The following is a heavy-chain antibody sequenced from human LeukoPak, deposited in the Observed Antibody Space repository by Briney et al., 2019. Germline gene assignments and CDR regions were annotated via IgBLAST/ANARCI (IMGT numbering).Heavy chain of an antibody. CDR1: GYTFTSYG. V-gene: IGHV1-18*01. D-gene: IGHD3-22*01. CDR2: IIAYNGNT. CDR3: ARDLAEETQDEYYYDSSGYPTY. J-gene: IGHJ4*02. Sequence: ASVKVSRKASGYTFTSYGISWVRPAPGQGLEWMGWIIAYNGNTNYAQKLRGRVTMTTDTSTSTAYMELKSLRSDDTAVYYCARDLAEETQDEYYYDSSGYPTYWGQGTLVTVSS.